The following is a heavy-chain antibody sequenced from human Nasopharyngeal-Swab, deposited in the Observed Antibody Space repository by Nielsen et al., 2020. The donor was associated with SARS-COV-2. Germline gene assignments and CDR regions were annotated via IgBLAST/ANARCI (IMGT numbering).Heavy chain of an antibody. J-gene: IGHJ6*02. D-gene: IGHD3-3*01. Sequence: GGSLRLSCAASGFTLNNYNFNWVRQAPGKGLEWVSSISSSSSYIYYADSVKGRFTISRDNAKNSLYLQMNSLRAEDTAVYYCARDGLGYDFWSAYFMDVWGQGTTVTVSS. CDR3: ARDGLGYDFWSAYFMDV. CDR1: GFTLNNYN. CDR2: ISSSSSYI. V-gene: IGHV3-21*01.